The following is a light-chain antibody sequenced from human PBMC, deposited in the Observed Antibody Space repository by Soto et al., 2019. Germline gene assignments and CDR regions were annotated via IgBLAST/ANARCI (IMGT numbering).Light chain of an antibody. V-gene: IGLV1-47*02. CDR2: GDS. CDR3: ATWDDSLTGPV. CDR1: SSNIGSNY. J-gene: IGLJ3*02. Sequence: QSVLTQPPSVSGTPGQRVAISCSGSSSNIGSNYVYWYQQLPGTAPKLLISGDSQRPSGIPDRFSGSKSGTSASLVIGGLRSEDEADYYFATWDDSLTGPVFGGGTKLTVL.